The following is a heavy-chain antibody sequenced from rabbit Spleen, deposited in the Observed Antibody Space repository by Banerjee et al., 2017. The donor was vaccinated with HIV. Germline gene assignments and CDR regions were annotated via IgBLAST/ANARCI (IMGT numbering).Heavy chain of an antibody. J-gene: IGHJ6*01. D-gene: IGHD1-1*01. CDR1: GFSFSSNW. V-gene: IGHV1S40*01. Sequence: QSLEESGGGLVKPGGTLTLTCTVSGFSFSSNWICWVRQAPGKGLEWIACIDTGSSGFTYFASWAKGRFTISKTSSTTVTLQMTSLTAADTATYFCARDTSSSFSSYGMDLWGQGTLVTVS. CDR3: ARDTSSSFSSYGMDL. CDR2: IDTGSSGFT.